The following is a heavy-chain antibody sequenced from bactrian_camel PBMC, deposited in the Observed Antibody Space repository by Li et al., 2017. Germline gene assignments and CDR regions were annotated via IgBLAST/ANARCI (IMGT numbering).Heavy chain of an antibody. D-gene: IGHD3*01. J-gene: IGHJ4*01. Sequence: VQLVESGGGSVQAGGSLELSCAVSRSTRNSGCLGWFRQIPLGFREKVATVDDDGRAKYADSVKGRFTISEDNAEGTLTLQMARLKPEDSARYYCVDMIRYDCTSSPSDRWGQGTQVTVS. CDR3: VDMIRYDCTSSPSDR. CDR2: VDDDGRA. V-gene: IGHV3S53*01. CDR1: RSTRNSGC.